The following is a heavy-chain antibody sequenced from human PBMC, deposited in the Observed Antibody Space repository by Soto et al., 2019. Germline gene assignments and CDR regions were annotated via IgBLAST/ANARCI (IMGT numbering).Heavy chain of an antibody. CDR3: ARGLGYCSGGSCYPLLDAFDI. D-gene: IGHD2-15*01. CDR1: VFTFSSYS. V-gene: IGHV3-48*01. Sequence: GGSLRLSCAASVFTFSSYSMNWVRQAPGKGLEWVSYISSSSSTIYYADSVKGRFTISRDNAKNSLYLQMNSLRAEDTAVYYCARGLGYCSGGSCYPLLDAFDIWGQGTMVTVS. CDR2: ISSSSSTI. J-gene: IGHJ3*02.